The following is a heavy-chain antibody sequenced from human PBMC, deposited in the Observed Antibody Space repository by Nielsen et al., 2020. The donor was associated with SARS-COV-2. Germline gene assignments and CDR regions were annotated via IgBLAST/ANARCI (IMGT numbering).Heavy chain of an antibody. V-gene: IGHV3-23*01. J-gene: IGHJ3*02. D-gene: IGHD3-10*01. Sequence: GESLKISCAASGFTFSSYAMSWVRQAPGKGLEWVSAISGSGGSTYYADSVKGRFTISRDNSKNTLYLQMNSLRAEDTAVYYCAKEQHRIRITMVRGLGAFDIWGQGTMVTVSS. CDR3: AKEQHRIRITMVRGLGAFDI. CDR2: ISGSGGST. CDR1: GFTFSSYA.